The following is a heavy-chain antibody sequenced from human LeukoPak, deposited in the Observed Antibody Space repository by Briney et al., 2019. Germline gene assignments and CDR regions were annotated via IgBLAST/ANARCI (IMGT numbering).Heavy chain of an antibody. CDR2: IKSKTDGGTT. J-gene: IGHJ4*02. CDR3: TTAYCSSTSGYLSY. D-gene: IGHD2-2*01. V-gene: IGHV3-15*01. CDR1: GFTFSNAW. Sequence: GGSLSLSCAASGFTFSNAWMSLRRQAPGKGEEWVVRIKSKTDGGTTEYAAPVKARFTISRDDSKNTLYLQMNSLKTEDTAVYYCTTAYCSSTSGYLSYWGQGTLVTVSS.